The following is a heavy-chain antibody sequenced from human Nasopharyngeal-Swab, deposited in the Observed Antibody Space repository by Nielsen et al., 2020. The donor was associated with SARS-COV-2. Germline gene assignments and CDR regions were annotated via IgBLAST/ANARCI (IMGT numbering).Heavy chain of an antibody. Sequence: GESLKISCAASGFTFSSYAMHWVRQAPGKGLEWVAVVSYNAGFEHYADSVKGRFTISRDNSKNTLYLQMNSLRAEDTAVYYCAKDEAVAGTGDYWGQGTLVTVSS. CDR3: AKDEAVAGTGDY. CDR1: GFTFSSYA. CDR2: VSYNAGFE. D-gene: IGHD6-19*01. J-gene: IGHJ4*02. V-gene: IGHV3-30-3*01.